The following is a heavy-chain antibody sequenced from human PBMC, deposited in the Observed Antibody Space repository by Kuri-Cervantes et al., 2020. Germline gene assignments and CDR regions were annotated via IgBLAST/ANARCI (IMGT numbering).Heavy chain of an antibody. D-gene: IGHD2-21*01. J-gene: IGHJ3*02. CDR1: GFTFSNAW. Sequence: GGSLRLSCAASGFTFSNAWMSWVRQAPGKGVEWVGRIKSKTDGGTTDYAAPVKGKFTISRDDSKNTLYLQMNSLKTVDTAVYYCTTDRQPSRLWWWGGDAFDIWGQGTMVTVSS. CDR2: IKSKTDGGTT. CDR3: TTDRQPSRLWWWGGDAFDI. V-gene: IGHV3-15*01.